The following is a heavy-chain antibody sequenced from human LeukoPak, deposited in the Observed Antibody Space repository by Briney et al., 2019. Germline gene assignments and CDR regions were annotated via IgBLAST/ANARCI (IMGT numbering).Heavy chain of an antibody. CDR1: GFTFSSYG. V-gene: IGHV3-30*18. CDR2: ISYDGSNK. CDR3: AKDRGSSGTIDY. J-gene: IGHJ4*02. D-gene: IGHD6-19*01. Sequence: PGGSLRLSCAASGFTFSSYGMHWVRQAPGKGLEWVAVISYDGSNKYYADSVKGRFTISRDNSKNTLYLQMNSLRAEDTAVYYCAKDRGSSGTIDYWGQGTLVTVSP.